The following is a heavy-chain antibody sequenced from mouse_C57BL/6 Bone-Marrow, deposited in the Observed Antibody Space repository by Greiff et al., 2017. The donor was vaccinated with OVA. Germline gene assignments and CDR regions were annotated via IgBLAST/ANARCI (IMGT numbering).Heavy chain of an antibody. CDR2: IRNKANGYTT. J-gene: IGHJ2*01. Sequence: EVQLVESGGGLVQPGGSLSLSCAASGFTFTDYYMSWVRQPPGKALEWLGFIRNKANGYTTEYSASVKGRFTISRDNSQSILYLQMNALRAEDSATYYCARWTRDYFDYWGQGTTLTVSS. CDR1: GFTFTDYY. CDR3: ARWTRDYFDY. V-gene: IGHV7-3*01.